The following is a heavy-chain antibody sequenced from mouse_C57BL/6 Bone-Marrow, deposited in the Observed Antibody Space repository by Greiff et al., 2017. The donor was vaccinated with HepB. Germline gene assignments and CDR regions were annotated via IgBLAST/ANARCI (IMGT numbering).Heavy chain of an antibody. D-gene: IGHD1-1*01. V-gene: IGHV5-6*01. J-gene: IGHJ2*01. CDR2: ISSGGSYT. Sequence: EVQLQESGGDLVKPGGSLKLSCAASGFTFSSYGMSWVRQTPDKRLEWVATISSGGSYTYYPDSVKGRFTISRDNAKNTLYLQMSSLKSEDTAMYYCARALYYGSSPDYWGQGTTLTVSS. CDR3: ARALYYGSSPDY. CDR1: GFTFSSYG.